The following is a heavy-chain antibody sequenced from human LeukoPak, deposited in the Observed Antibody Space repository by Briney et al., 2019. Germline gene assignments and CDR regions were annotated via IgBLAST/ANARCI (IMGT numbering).Heavy chain of an antibody. CDR2: IRYDGSNK. CDR3: AKDRITYYYDSSGYTFDY. Sequence: GGSLRLSCAASGFTFSSYGMHWVRQAPGKGLEWVAFIRYDGSNKYYADSVKGRFTISRDNSRNTLYLQMNSLRAEDTAVYYCAKDRITYYYDSSGYTFDYWGQGTLVTVSS. J-gene: IGHJ4*02. D-gene: IGHD3-22*01. V-gene: IGHV3-30*02. CDR1: GFTFSSYG.